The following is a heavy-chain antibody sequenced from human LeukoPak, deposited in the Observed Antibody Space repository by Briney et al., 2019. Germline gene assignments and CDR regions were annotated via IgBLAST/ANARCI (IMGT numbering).Heavy chain of an antibody. CDR1: GYTFTSYG. V-gene: IGHV1-69*05. CDR2: IIPIFGTA. J-gene: IGHJ6*03. Sequence: SVKVSCKASGYTFTSYGISWVRQAPGQGLEWMGGIIPIFGTANYAQKFQGRVTITTDESTSTAYMELSSLRSEDTAVYYCALGYCSSTSCPPPYYYMDVWGKGTTVTVSS. D-gene: IGHD2-2*01. CDR3: ALGYCSSTSCPPPYYYMDV.